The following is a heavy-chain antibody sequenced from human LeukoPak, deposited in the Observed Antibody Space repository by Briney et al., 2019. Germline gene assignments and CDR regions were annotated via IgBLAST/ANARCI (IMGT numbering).Heavy chain of an antibody. CDR2: ISYDGSNK. J-gene: IGHJ6*02. CDR3: AKDSRYSRSSNYYYYGMGV. D-gene: IGHD6-6*01. CDR1: GFTFSSYG. Sequence: GGSLRLSCAASGFTFSSYGMHWVRQAPGKGLEWVAVISYDGSNKYYADSVKGRFTISRDNSKNTLYLQMNSLRAEDTAVYYCAKDSRYSRSSNYYYYGMGVWGQGTTVTVSS. V-gene: IGHV3-30*18.